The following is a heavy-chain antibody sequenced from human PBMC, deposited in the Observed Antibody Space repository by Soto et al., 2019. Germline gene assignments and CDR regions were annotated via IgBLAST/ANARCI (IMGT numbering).Heavy chain of an antibody. CDR3: ARVRRYCRSGPCNSVDY. Sequence: SETLSLTCTVSGGSTGRGDYYWSWIRQPPGKGLEWIGSIYYSRSTYFNPSLKSRVTISIDTSKNQFSLKLSSVTAADTAVYYCARVRRYCRSGPCNSVDYWGQGTLVTVSS. CDR1: GGSTGRGDYY. D-gene: IGHD2-15*01. J-gene: IGHJ4*02. V-gene: IGHV4-30-4*01. CDR2: IYYSRST.